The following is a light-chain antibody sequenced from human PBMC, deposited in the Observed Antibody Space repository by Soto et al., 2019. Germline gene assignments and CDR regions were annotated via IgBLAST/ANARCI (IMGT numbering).Light chain of an antibody. V-gene: IGKV1-17*02. Sequence: DIQMTQSPSSLSASVGDRVTITCRASQGIRKDLGGSQQKPGKAPKRLIYAASSLQSGVPSRFSVSGSGTEFTLTITNLQPEDFTPDYCLQHNSYHWTFGQGTKVEIK. J-gene: IGKJ1*01. CDR3: LQHNSYHWT. CDR2: AAS. CDR1: QGIRKD.